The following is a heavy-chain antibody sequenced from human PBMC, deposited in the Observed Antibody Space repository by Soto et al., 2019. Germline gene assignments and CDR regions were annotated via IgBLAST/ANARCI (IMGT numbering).Heavy chain of an antibody. D-gene: IGHD2-21*01. V-gene: IGHV3-7*04. Sequence: EVQLVESGGGLVQPGESLRLSCAASGFTFSAFWMTWLRQAPGKGLEWVANIKRDGTVTHYGDSVEGRCTLSRANAQNSLFQQLNSLRPEDTAMYYCARDLSPPGEFFYDAFDVWGQGTFVTVSS. CDR1: GFTFSAFW. CDR3: ARDLSPPGEFFYDAFDV. J-gene: IGHJ3*01. CDR2: IKRDGTVT.